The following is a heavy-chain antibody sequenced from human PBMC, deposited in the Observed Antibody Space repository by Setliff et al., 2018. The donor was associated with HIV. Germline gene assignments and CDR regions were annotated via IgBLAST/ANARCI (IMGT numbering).Heavy chain of an antibody. CDR1: GGSISSSSYY. V-gene: IGHV4-39*01. J-gene: IGHJ5*02. Sequence: SETLSLTCTVSGGSISSSSYYWGWIRQPPGKGLEWIGSIYYSGSTYYNPSLKSRVTHSVDTSKNQFFLRLSSVTAADTAVYYCARDFGVVIPQGRFDPWGQGTLVT. CDR3: ARDFGVVIPQGRFDP. CDR2: IYYSGST. D-gene: IGHD3-3*01.